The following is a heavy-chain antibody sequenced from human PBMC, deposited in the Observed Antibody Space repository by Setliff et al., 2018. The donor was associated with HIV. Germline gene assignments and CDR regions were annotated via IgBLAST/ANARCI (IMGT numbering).Heavy chain of an antibody. Sequence: SETLSLTCTVSGGSISTYYWSWIRQPPGKGLEWIGSIYFTGSSDNNPSLKSRVTLSVDTSKHQFSLSLASVTAADTAVYYCTRRFEKWLAFDYWGQGTLVTVSS. D-gene: IGHD6-19*01. CDR1: GGSISTYY. J-gene: IGHJ4*02. CDR2: IYFTGSS. V-gene: IGHV4-59*08. CDR3: TRRFEKWLAFDY.